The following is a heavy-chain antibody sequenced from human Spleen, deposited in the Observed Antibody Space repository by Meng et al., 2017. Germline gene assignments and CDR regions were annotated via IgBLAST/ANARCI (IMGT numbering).Heavy chain of an antibody. CDR2: IFYSGST. CDR3: VTRGNPYLNC. J-gene: IGHJ4*02. Sequence: QVQLQESGPGLVKPSQTLSLTCSVSGDSIRSGGYYWSWIRQHPEKGLEWIGYIFYSGSTDSNPSLKSLVTISQDTSKNQFSLKMSSVTAADTAVYYCVTRGNPYLNCWGQGTLVTVSS. V-gene: IGHV4-31*01. CDR1: GDSIRSGGYY.